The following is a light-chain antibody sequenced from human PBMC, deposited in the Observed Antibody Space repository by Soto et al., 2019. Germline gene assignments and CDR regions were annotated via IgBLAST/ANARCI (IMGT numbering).Light chain of an antibody. V-gene: IGKV3-20*01. CDR2: GAS. Sequence: EIVLTQSPGTMSLSPGERATLSCRASQSVSSSYLAWYQQKPGQAPRLLIYGASTRATGIPDRVSGSGSGTDFTLTISRLEPEDFAVYYCQQYGSSLLFSFGPGNKVDIK. CDR1: QSVSSSY. CDR3: QQYGSSLLFS. J-gene: IGKJ3*01.